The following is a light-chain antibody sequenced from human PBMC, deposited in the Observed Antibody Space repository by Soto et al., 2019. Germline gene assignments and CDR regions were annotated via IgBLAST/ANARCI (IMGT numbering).Light chain of an antibody. CDR1: QSVNSN. CDR2: GAS. V-gene: IGKV3-15*01. Sequence: EIVMTQSPATLSVSPGERATLSCRASQSVNSNLAWYQQKPGQAPRLLIYGASTRATGIPARFSGSGSGTEFTLTISSLQPEDFAVYYCQQYNNWRTFGQGTKVEIK. J-gene: IGKJ1*01. CDR3: QQYNNWRT.